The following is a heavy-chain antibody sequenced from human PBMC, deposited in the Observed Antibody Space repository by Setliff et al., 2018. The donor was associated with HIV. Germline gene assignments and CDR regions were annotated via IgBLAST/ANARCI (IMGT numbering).Heavy chain of an antibody. CDR1: GGSVSSDKFY. V-gene: IGHV4-61*10. Sequence: SETLSLTCSVSGGSVSSDKFYWTWIRQPAGKGLEWIGEINHSGSTNYNPSLKSRVTISVDTSKNQFSLKLSSVTAADTAVYYCARGGTWTQYYFDYWGQGTLVTVSS. D-gene: IGHD1-1*01. CDR2: INHSGST. J-gene: IGHJ4*02. CDR3: ARGGTWTQYYFDY.